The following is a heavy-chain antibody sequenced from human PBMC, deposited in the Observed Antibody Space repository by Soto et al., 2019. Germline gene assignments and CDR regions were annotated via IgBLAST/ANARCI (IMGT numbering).Heavy chain of an antibody. CDR3: ARDSSSSAWSGNSIDP. CDR2: INHSGST. J-gene: IGHJ5*02. V-gene: IGHV4-34*01. Sequence: QVQLQQWGAGLLKPSETLSLTCAVYGGSFSGYYWSWIRQPPGKGLEWIGEINHSGSTNYNPSLKSRLTIPVATYTNPFLLMLSSVTAADTAVLYCARDSSSSAWSGNSIDPWGQGTLVTVSS. CDR1: GGSFSGYY. D-gene: IGHD6-13*01.